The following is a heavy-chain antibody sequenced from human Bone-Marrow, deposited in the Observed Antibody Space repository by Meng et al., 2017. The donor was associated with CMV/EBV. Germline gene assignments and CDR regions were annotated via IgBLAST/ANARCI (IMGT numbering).Heavy chain of an antibody. D-gene: IGHD4-23*01. CDR2: IRYDGSNK. J-gene: IGHJ4*02. CDR3: AKDRTTVVDY. CDR1: GFTFSSYG. Sequence: VWVVESGGGVVQPGGSLRLSCAASGFTFSSYGMHWVRQAPGKGLEWVAFIRYDGSNKYYADCVKGRFTISRDNSKNTLYLQMNSLRAEDTAVYYCAKDRTTVVDYWGQGTLVTVSS. V-gene: IGHV3-30*02.